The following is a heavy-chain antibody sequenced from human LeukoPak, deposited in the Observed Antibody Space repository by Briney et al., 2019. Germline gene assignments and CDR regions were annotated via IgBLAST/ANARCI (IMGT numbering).Heavy chain of an antibody. CDR2: IYHTGST. D-gene: IGHD6-13*01. CDR1: GASISSYS. V-gene: IGHV4-59*01. J-gene: IGHJ4*02. CDR3: ARDLGSAGLFDY. Sequence: RTSETLSLTCTVSGASISSYSWSWIRQPPGKGLEWVGFIYHTGSTNYNPSLQSRVTISVDTSKKQFSLKLSSVTAADTAVYYCARDLGSAGLFDYWGQGTLATVSS.